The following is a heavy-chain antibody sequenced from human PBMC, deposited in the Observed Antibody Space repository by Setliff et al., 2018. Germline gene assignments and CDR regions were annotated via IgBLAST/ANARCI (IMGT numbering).Heavy chain of an antibody. J-gene: IGHJ4*02. V-gene: IGHV1-3*03. Sequence: ASVKVSCKASGYTLTNYPIHWLRQAPGQRPEWMGWINVGNGNTKYSQEFQGRVTLTRDTSASTAYVELSSLTSEDMAVHYCARQGGNYYFQYWGQGTLVTVS. CDR2: INVGNGNT. CDR3: ARQGGNYYFQY. D-gene: IGHD3-16*01. CDR1: GYTLTNYP.